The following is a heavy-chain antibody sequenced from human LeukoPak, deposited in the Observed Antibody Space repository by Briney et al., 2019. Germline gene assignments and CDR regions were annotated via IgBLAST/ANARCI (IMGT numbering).Heavy chain of an antibody. CDR1: GGSISSYY. CDR3: ARGEGPGPFDI. D-gene: IGHD1-14*01. J-gene: IGHJ3*02. Sequence: SETLSLTCTVSGGSISSYYWSWIRQPPGKGLEWIGYIYYSGSTNYNPSLKSRVTISVDTSKNQFSLKLSSVTAADTAVYYCARGEGPGPFDIWGQGTMVTVSS. V-gene: IGHV4-59*01. CDR2: IYYSGST.